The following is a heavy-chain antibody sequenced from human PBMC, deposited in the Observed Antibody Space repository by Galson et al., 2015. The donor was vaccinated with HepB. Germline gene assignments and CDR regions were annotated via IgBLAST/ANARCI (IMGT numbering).Heavy chain of an antibody. CDR3: ARQAVLVGATMGSSADY. Sequence: SETLSLTCTVSGGSISSSSYYWGWIRQPPGTGLEWIGSIYYSGSTYYNPSLKSRVTISVDTSKNQFSLKLSSVTAADTAVYYCARQAVLVGATMGSSADYWGQGTLVTVSS. CDR2: IYYSGST. J-gene: IGHJ4*02. V-gene: IGHV4-39*01. D-gene: IGHD1-26*01. CDR1: GGSISSSSYY.